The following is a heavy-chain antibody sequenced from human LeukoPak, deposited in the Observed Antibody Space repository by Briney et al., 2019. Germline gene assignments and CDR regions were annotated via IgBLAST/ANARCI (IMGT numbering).Heavy chain of an antibody. CDR3: ARGTYNLNSRIRGYYFDY. V-gene: IGHV4-31*03. D-gene: IGHD1-7*01. Sequence: SQTLSLTCTVSGGSISSGGYYWSWIRQHPGKGLEWIGYIYYSGSTYYNPSLKSRVTISVDTSKNQFSLKLSSVTAADTAVYYCARGTYNLNSRIRGYYFDYWGQGTLVTVSS. J-gene: IGHJ4*02. CDR2: IYYSGST. CDR1: GGSISSGGYY.